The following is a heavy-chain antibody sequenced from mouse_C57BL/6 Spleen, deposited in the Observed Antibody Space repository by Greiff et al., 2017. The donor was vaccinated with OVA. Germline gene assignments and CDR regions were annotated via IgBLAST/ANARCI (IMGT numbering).Heavy chain of an antibody. J-gene: IGHJ2*01. V-gene: IGHV1-61*01. CDR2: IYPSDSET. CDR3: ERSRERDY. Sequence: QVQLQQPGAELVRPGSSVKLSCKASGYTFTSYWMDWVKQRPGQGLEWIGNIYPSDSETHYNQQFKDKATLTVDKSSSTAYMQLSSLTYEEAAVYYCERSRERDYWGQGTTLTVSS. CDR1: GYTFTSYW.